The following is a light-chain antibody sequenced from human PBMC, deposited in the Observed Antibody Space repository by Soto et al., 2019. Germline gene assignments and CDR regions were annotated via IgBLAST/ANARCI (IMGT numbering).Light chain of an antibody. CDR2: GAS. V-gene: IGKV1-9*01. Sequence: IQLTQSPSSLSASVGDRVTISCRASQGIANFLAWYQQKQGKGPKLLIYGASTVLSGAPSRFSGNGSGTDFNLTISSLQAEDFASYYCQQLNNFPIPFGPGPKGDIK. CDR1: QGIANF. J-gene: IGKJ3*01. CDR3: QQLNNFPIP.